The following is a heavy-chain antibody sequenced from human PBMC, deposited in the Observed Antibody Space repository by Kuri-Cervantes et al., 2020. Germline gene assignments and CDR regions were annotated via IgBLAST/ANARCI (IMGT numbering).Heavy chain of an antibody. J-gene: IGHJ5*02. Sequence: GPLRLSCAVSGYSISSGYYWGWIRQPPGKGLEWIGSIYHSGSTYYNPSLKSRVTISVDTSKNQFSLKLSSVTPEDTAVYYCARDPGSGWYFGNWFDPWGQGTLVTVSS. CDR3: ARDPGSGWYFGNWFDP. CDR2: IYHSGST. D-gene: IGHD6-19*01. CDR1: GYSISSGYY. V-gene: IGHV4-38-2*02.